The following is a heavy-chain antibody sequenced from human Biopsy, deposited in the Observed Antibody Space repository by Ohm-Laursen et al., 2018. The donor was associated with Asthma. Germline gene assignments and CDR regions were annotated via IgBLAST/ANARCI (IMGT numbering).Heavy chain of an antibody. CDR3: AKERYYDLWSGYPI. V-gene: IGHV3-30*18. D-gene: IGHD3-3*01. J-gene: IGHJ3*02. CDR1: GFSFTSYV. CDR2: MSFDGRQT. Sequence: RSLRLSCTPSGFSFTSYVMHWVRQAPGKGLEWVAVMSFDGRQTYYADSVKGRFTISRDNSKNTLYLQMNSLRAEDTAVYYCAKERYYDLWSGYPIWGQGTMVPVSS.